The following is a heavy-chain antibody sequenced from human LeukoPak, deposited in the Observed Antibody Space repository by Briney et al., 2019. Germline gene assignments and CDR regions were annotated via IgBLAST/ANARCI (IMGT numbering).Heavy chain of an antibody. J-gene: IGHJ5*02. V-gene: IGHV5-51*01. CDR3: ARGGRYSYGFRVWFDP. Sequence: GESLKISCKGSGYSFTSYWIGWVRQMPGKGLEWMGIIYPGDSDTRYSPSFQGQVTISADKSISTAYLQWSSLKASDTAMYYCARGGRYSYGFRVWFDPWGQGTLVTVSS. D-gene: IGHD5-18*01. CDR2: IYPGDSDT. CDR1: GYSFTSYW.